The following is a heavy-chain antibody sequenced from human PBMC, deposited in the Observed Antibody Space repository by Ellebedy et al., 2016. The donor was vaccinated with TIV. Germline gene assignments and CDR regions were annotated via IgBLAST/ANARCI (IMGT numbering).Heavy chain of an antibody. V-gene: IGHV1-24*01. CDR2: FDPDDGET. Sequence: ASVKVSCKVSGYTLTELSMHWVRQAPGNGLEWMGGFDPDDGETIYAQKFQGRVTITRNTSISTAYMELSSRRSEDKAEYYCARGGLYSRRTGFEYWGQGTLVSVSS. CDR3: ARGGLYSRRTGFEY. J-gene: IGHJ4*02. D-gene: IGHD6-13*01. CDR1: GYTLTELS.